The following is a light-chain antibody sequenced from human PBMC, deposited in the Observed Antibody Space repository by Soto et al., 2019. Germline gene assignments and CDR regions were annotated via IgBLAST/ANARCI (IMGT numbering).Light chain of an antibody. CDR1: SCDVGGYKF. V-gene: IGLV2-14*01. CDR2: EVN. J-gene: IGLJ1*01. Sequence: QSVLTQPASVSGSPGQSITIYCTGTSCDVGGYKFVSWYQQHPGKAPKLMIYEVNNRPSGASSRFSGSKSGNTASLTISGLQAEDEADHFCGSYTGNIYVFXNGTKVTVL. CDR3: GSYTGNIYV.